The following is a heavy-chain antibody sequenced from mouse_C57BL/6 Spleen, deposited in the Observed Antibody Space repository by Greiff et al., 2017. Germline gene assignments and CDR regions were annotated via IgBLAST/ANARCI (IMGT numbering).Heavy chain of an antibody. Sequence: QVQLQQSGAELVRPGASVTLSCKASGYTFTDYEMHWVKQTPVHGLEWIGAIDPETGGTAYNQKFKGKAILTADKSSSTAYMELRSLTSEDSAVYYCTRGWDLGYFDVWGTGTTVTVSS. J-gene: IGHJ1*03. CDR1: GYTFTDYE. CDR2: IDPETGGT. CDR3: TRGWDLGYFDV. V-gene: IGHV1-15*01. D-gene: IGHD4-1*01.